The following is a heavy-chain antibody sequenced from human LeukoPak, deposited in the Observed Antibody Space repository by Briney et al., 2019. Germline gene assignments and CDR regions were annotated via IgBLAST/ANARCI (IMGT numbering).Heavy chain of an antibody. CDR1: GFSFNIYW. CDR2: INHDGSEK. CDR3: ARKMNIVGAQGWGYGLDV. V-gene: IGHV3-7*03. Sequence: PGGSLRLSCAASGFSFNIYWMSWVRQAPGKGLEWVANINHDGSEKYYVDSVKGRFTISRDNAKRSLYLQMNSLRAEDTAVYYCARKMNIVGAQGWGYGLDVWGHGTTVTVSS. D-gene: IGHD1-26*01. J-gene: IGHJ6*02.